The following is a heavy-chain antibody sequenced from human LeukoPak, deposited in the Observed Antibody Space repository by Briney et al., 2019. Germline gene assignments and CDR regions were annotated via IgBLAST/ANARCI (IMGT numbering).Heavy chain of an antibody. CDR1: GGSVSSGSYY. V-gene: IGHV4-61*01. CDR2: IHYSGSA. Sequence: SETLSLTCTVSGGSVSSGSYYWSWIRQPPGRGLEWIAYIHYSGSAAYNPSLKSRVTISRDMSTNQFSLKMTSVTAADTAVYFCARDMGAPDYGSYSVDYWGQGTLFNVSS. CDR3: ARDMGAPDYGSYSVDY. D-gene: IGHD4-23*01. J-gene: IGHJ4*02.